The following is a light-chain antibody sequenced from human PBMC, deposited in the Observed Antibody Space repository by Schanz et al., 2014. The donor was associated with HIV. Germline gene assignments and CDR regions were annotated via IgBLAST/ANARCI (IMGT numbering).Light chain of an antibody. CDR2: EVS. V-gene: IGLV2-8*01. Sequence: QSALTQPPSASGSPGQSVTISCTGTSSDVGGYNYVSWYQQHPGKAPKLMIYEVSERPSGVPDRFSGSKSGNTASLTISGLQAEDEADYYCCSYAGSYPFVFGTGTKLTVL. J-gene: IGLJ1*01. CDR3: CSYAGSYPFV. CDR1: SSDVGGYNY.